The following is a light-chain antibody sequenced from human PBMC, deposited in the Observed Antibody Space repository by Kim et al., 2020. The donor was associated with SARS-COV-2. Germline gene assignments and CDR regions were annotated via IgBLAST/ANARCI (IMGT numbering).Light chain of an antibody. CDR3: QQYGSSPPWT. Sequence: TGERATRSCRASQSVSSSYLAWYQQKTGQAPGRLIYGASSRANGIPDRFSGSGSGTDFTLTNSRLEPEDFAVYYCQQYGSSPPWTFGQGTKVDIK. V-gene: IGKV3-20*01. CDR2: GAS. J-gene: IGKJ1*01. CDR1: QSVSSSY.